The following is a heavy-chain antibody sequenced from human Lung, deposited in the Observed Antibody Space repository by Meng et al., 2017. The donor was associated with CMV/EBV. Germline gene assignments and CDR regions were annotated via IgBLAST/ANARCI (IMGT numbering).Heavy chain of an antibody. J-gene: IGHJ6*02. CDR2: ISWNSGSI. CDR3: AKDRGATNRYGMDV. D-gene: IGHD1-26*01. Sequence: SLKISCAASGFTFGDYAMHWVRQAPGKGLEWVSGISWNSGSIGYADSVKGRFTISRDNAKNSLYLQMNSLRAEDTALYYCAKDRGATNRYGMDVWGQGTTVTVSS. V-gene: IGHV3-9*01. CDR1: GFTFGDYA.